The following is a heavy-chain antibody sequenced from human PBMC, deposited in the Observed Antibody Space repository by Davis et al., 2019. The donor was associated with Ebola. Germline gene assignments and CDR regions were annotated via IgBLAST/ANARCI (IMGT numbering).Heavy chain of an antibody. J-gene: IGHJ6*02. CDR3: ARSDFWSGYWGYYYYYGMDV. CDR1: GFTFSSYS. CDR2: ISSSSSYI. Sequence: GESLKISCAASGFTFSSYSMNWVRQAPGKGLEWVSSISSSSSYIYYADSVKGRFTISRDNAKNSLYLQMNSLRAEDTAVYYCARSDFWSGYWGYYYYYGMDVWGQGTTVTVSS. D-gene: IGHD3-3*01. V-gene: IGHV3-21*01.